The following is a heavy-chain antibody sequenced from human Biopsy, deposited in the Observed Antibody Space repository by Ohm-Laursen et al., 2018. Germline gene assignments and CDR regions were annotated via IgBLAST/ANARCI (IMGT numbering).Heavy chain of an antibody. V-gene: IGHV1-2*02. CDR2: INPDSGVT. J-gene: IGHJ4*02. CDR3: ARASMIRGVMDVDY. Sequence: ASVKVSCKASGYTFSGYYMHWVRQAPGQGLEWMGWINPDSGVTNYAQKFQGRVTMTTDTSVSTAYMELGRLTFDDTAVYYCARASMIRGVMDVDYWGQGTLVIVSS. CDR1: GYTFSGYY. D-gene: IGHD3-10*01.